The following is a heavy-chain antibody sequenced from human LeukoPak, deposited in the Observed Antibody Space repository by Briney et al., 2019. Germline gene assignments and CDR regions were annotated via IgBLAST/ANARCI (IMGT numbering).Heavy chain of an antibody. D-gene: IGHD4-17*01. CDR2: IYYSGST. CDR1: GGSITSSSYY. CDR3: ARVDVRSVTTHNGAFDI. Sequence: NPSETLSLTCTVSGGSITSSSYYWGWIRQPPGKGLEWIGSIYYSGSTHYSPSLKSRVTISVDTSKNQFSLKLSSVTAADTAVYYCARVDVRSVTTHNGAFDIWGQGTMVTVSS. V-gene: IGHV4-39*07. J-gene: IGHJ3*02.